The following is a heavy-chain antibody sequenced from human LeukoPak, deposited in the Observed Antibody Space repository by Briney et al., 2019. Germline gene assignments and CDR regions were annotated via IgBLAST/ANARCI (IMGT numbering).Heavy chain of an antibody. V-gene: IGHV4-34*01. Sequence: SETLSLTCAVYGGSFSGYYWSWLRQPPGKGLEWIGEINHSGSTNYNPSLKSRVTISVDTSKNQFSLKLSSVTAADTAVCYCAREPYGDYDPYWGQGTLVTVSS. CDR3: AREPYGDYDPY. J-gene: IGHJ4*02. CDR2: INHSGST. D-gene: IGHD4-17*01. CDR1: GGSFSGYY.